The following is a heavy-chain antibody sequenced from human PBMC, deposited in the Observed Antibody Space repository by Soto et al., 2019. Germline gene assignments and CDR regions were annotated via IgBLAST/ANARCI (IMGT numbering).Heavy chain of an antibody. CDR1: GFTVSTYG. D-gene: IGHD2-8*02. V-gene: IGHV3-30*03. CDR3: TGEDASGY. Sequence: QVQLVESGGGAVQPWRSLRLSCAVSGFTVSTYGMHWVRHAPGKGLEWVAVVSRDGGTKYYADSVNVRFTISRDNSRNTLFLEMNSLRGDDMAVYYCTGEDASGYWGQGTLVTVSS. CDR2: VSRDGGTK. J-gene: IGHJ4*02.